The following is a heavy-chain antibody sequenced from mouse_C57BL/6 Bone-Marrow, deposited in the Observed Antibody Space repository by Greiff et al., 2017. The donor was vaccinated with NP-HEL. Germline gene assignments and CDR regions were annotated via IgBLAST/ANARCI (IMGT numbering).Heavy chain of an antibody. CDR1: GFTFSSYG. Sequence: EVQVVESGGDLVKPGGSLKLSCAASGFTFSSYGMSWVRQTPDKRLEWVATISSGGSYTYYPDSVKGRFTISRDNAKNTLYLQMSSLKSEDTAMYYCAIPSYYYYGSSYPFAYWGQGTLVTVSA. CDR2: ISSGGSYT. J-gene: IGHJ3*01. D-gene: IGHD1-1*01. CDR3: AIPSYYYYGSSYPFAY. V-gene: IGHV5-6*01.